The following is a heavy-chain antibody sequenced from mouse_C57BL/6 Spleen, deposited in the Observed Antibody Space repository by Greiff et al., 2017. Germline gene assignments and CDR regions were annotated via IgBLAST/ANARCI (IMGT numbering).Heavy chain of an antibody. D-gene: IGHD1-1*01. J-gene: IGHJ2*01. CDR3: ARENYGSSPGDY. CDR1: GYTFTSYW. Sequence: VQLQQSGAELAKPGASVKLSCKASGYTFTSYWLHWVKQRPGQGLEWIGYINPSSGYTKYNQKFKDKATLSADKSSRTAYMQLSSLTYEDSAVYYCARENYGSSPGDYWGQGTTLTVAS. V-gene: IGHV1-7*01. CDR2: INPSSGYT.